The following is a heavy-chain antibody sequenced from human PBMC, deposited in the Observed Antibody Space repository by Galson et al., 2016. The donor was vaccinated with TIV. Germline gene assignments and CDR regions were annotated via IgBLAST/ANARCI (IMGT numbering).Heavy chain of an antibody. D-gene: IGHD2-2*02. CDR3: ARDKYCSSTTCSTHYCGGGSCSGWFDP. CDR1: GGSVSGYY. Sequence: ETLSLTCAVYGGSVSGYYWSWIRQSPGKGLEWIGEINHSGSTNYNPSLKSRVSISGDTSKNHFSLKLSSVTAADTAVYCARDKYCSSTTCSTHYCGGGSCSGWFDPWGQGTLVTVSS. J-gene: IGHJ5*02. V-gene: IGHV4-34*01. CDR2: INHSGST.